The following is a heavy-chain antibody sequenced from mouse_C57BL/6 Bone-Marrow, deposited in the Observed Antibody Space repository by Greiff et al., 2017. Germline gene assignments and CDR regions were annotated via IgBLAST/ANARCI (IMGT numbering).Heavy chain of an antibody. Sequence: DVKLQESGPELVKPGASVKISCKASGYSFTGYYMNWVKQSPEKSLAWIGEINPSTGGTTYNQKLKAKATLTVAKSSSTAYMQLKSLTSEDSAVYYCARYYYYYGSSHWYFDVWGTGTTVTVSS. CDR1: GYSFTGYY. J-gene: IGHJ1*03. CDR2: INPSTGGT. D-gene: IGHD1-1*01. CDR3: ARYYYYYGSSHWYFDV. V-gene: IGHV1-42*01.